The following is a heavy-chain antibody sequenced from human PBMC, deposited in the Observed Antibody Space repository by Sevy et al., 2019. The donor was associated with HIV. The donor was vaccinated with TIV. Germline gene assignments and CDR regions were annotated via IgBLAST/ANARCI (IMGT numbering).Heavy chain of an antibody. V-gene: IGHV3-30*18. J-gene: IGHJ4*02. CDR2: ISYDGSNK. Sequence: GGSLRLSCAASGFTFSSYGMHWVRQAPGKGLEWVAVISYDGSNKYYADSVKGRFTISRDNSKNTLYLQMNSLRAEDTAVYDCAKENRGAYSSSWYDYWGQGTLVTVSS. CDR3: AKENRGAYSSSWYDY. D-gene: IGHD6-13*01. CDR1: GFTFSSYG.